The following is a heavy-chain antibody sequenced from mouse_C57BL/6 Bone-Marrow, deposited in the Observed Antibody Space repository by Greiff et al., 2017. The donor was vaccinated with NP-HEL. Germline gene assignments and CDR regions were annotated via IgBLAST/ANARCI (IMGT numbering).Heavy chain of an antibody. CDR2: IDPENGDT. CDR1: GFNIKDDY. V-gene: IGHV14-4*01. Sequence: VQLQQSGAELVRPGASVKLSCTASGFNIKDDYMHWVKQRHEQGLEWIGWIDPENGDTEYASKFQGKATITADTSSNTAYLQLSSLTAEDTAVYYCTTEGGAWFAYWGQGTLVTVSA. J-gene: IGHJ3*01. CDR3: TTEGGAWFAY.